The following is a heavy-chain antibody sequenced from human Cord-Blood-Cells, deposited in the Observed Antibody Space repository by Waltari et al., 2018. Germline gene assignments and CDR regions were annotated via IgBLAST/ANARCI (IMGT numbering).Heavy chain of an antibody. J-gene: IGHJ3*02. CDR1: GYTFPGYY. D-gene: IGHD7-27*01. V-gene: IGHV1-2*02. Sequence: QVQLVQSGAEVKKPGASVKVSCKASGYTFPGYYMPWVGQAPGQGLEWMGLINPNSGGTNYAQKFQGRVTMTRDTSISTAYMELSRLRSDDTAVYYCAGSSGDGDAFDIWGQGTMVTVSS. CDR3: AGSSGDGDAFDI. CDR2: INPNSGGT.